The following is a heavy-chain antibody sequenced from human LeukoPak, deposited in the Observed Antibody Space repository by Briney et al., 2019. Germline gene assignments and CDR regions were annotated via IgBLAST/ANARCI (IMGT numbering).Heavy chain of an antibody. Sequence: PSETLSLTCTASDDSISRDFWTWIRQPPGKGLEWIGYIRYSGRTGYNPSLKSRVTISIQTSKNQFSPKLTSVTAADTAIYYCARLPDVSGWPFDYWGQGILVTVSS. CDR3: ARLPDVSGWPFDY. CDR1: DDSISRDF. CDR2: IRYSGRT. V-gene: IGHV4-59*01. J-gene: IGHJ4*02. D-gene: IGHD6-19*01.